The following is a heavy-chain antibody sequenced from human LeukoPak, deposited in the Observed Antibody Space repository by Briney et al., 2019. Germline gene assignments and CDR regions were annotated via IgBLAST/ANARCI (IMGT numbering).Heavy chain of an antibody. J-gene: IGHJ6*02. V-gene: IGHV4-34*01. Sequence: SETLSLTCAVYGGSLSGSYWSWIRQPPGKGLEWIGEINHSGSTNYNPSLKSRVTISVDTSKNQSSLKLSSVTAADTAVYYCSYDSSGYYYYGMDVWGQGTTVTVSS. D-gene: IGHD3-22*01. CDR3: SYDSSGYYYYGMDV. CDR1: GGSLSGSY. CDR2: INHSGST.